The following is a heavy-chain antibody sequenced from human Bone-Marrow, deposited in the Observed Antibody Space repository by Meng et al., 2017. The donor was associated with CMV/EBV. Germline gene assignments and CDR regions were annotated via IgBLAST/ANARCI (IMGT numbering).Heavy chain of an antibody. V-gene: IGHV3-23*01. CDR3: ATGGIAALDD. J-gene: IGHJ4*02. CDR1: GFTFSSYA. CDR2: ISGSGGST. Sequence: GESLKISCAASGFTFSSYAMSWVRQAPGKGLEWVSAISGSGGSTYYADSVKGRFTISRDNSKNTLYLQMNSLRAEDTAVYYCATGGIAALDDWGQGTLVTVSS. D-gene: IGHD6-13*01.